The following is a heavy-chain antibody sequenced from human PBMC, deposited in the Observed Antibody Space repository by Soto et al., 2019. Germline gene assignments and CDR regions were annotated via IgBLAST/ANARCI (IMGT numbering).Heavy chain of an antibody. D-gene: IGHD1-20*01. Sequence: EVQLLESGGGLVQPGGSPRLSCAASGFTFSSYAMSWVRQAPGKGLEWVSVIGHTGVPTYYADSVKGRFTISRDNSRSTLFLEMNSLRAEDTAKYSCAGYKGDLTTYRAFVVWGQGTMVTVS. CDR3: AGYKGDLTTYRAFVV. J-gene: IGHJ3*01. V-gene: IGHV3-23*01. CDR1: GFTFSSYA. CDR2: IGHTGVPT.